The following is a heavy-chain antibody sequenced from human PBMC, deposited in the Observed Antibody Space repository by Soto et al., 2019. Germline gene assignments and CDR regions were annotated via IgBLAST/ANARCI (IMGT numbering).Heavy chain of an antibody. CDR3: ARLIPAYCGGDGYSGPSGMDV. J-gene: IGHJ6*02. D-gene: IGHD2-21*02. V-gene: IGHV4-39*01. CDR1: GGSISSSSYY. Sequence: QLQLQESGPGLVKPSETLSLTCTVSGGSISSSSYYWGWIRQPPGKGLEWIGSIYYSGRTYYNPFLQSRVTICVDNSKRPFSLKLSSVTAAYTAVYYWARLIPAYCGGDGYSGPSGMDVWGQGKTVTVS. CDR2: IYYSGRT.